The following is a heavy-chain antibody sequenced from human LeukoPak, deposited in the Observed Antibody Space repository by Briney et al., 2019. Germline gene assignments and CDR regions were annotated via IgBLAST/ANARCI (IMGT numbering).Heavy chain of an antibody. Sequence: GGSLRLSCAASGFTFSSYAMSWVRQAPGKGLEWVSAISGSGGSTYYADSVKGRFTISRDNSKNTLYLQMNSLRAEDTAVYYCARDVGHYYDSSGYRAVYWGQGTLVTVSS. V-gene: IGHV3-23*01. CDR1: GFTFSSYA. CDR3: ARDVGHYYDSSGYRAVY. J-gene: IGHJ4*02. D-gene: IGHD3-22*01. CDR2: ISGSGGST.